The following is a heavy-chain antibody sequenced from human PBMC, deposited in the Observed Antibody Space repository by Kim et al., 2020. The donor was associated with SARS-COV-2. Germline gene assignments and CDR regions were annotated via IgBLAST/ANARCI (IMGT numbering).Heavy chain of an antibody. CDR2: IYYSGST. Sequence: SETLSLTCTVSGGSISSSSYYWGWIRQPPGKGLEWIGSIYYSGSTYYNPSLKSRVTISVDTSKNQFSLKLSSVTAADTAVYYCARYSSSWGYYYGMDVWGQGTTVTVSS. J-gene: IGHJ6*02. D-gene: IGHD6-13*01. CDR3: ARYSSSWGYYYGMDV. CDR1: GGSISSSSYY. V-gene: IGHV4-39*01.